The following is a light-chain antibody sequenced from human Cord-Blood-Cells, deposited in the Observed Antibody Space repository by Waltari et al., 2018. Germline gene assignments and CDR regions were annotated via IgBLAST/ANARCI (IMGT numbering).Light chain of an antibody. CDR2: GAS. V-gene: IGKV3-20*01. Sequence: EIVLTQSPGTLSLSPGERATLPCRASQSVSSSYLAWYQQKPGQAPRLLIYGASSGATGIPDRFSGSGSGTDFTLTISRLEPEDFAVYYCQQYGSSAPLTFGGGTKVEIK. J-gene: IGKJ4*01. CDR3: QQYGSSAPLT. CDR1: QSVSSSY.